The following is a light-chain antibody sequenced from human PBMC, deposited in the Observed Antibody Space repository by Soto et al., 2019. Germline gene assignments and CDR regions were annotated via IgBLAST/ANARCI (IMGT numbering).Light chain of an antibody. CDR1: QSVSSN. CDR2: GAS. J-gene: IGKJ1*01. CDR3: QQYNNWPRT. V-gene: IGKV3-15*01. Sequence: EIVMTQSPATLSVSPGARATLSCRASQSVSSNLAWYQQKPGQAPRLLIYGASTRATGIPARLSGSGSGTESTLTISSLQSEDFAVYYCQQYNNWPRTFGQGTKVDIK.